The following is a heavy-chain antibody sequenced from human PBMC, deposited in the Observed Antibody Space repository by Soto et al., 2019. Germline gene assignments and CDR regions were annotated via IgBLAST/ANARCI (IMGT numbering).Heavy chain of an antibody. Sequence: EVQLLESGGGLVQPGGSLRLSCAASGFTFSSYAMSWVRQAPGKGLEWVSAISGSGGSTYYADSVKGRFTISRDNSNNSLYLQMNSLRAEDTAVYYCAARGGHIPHDHDAFDIWGQGTMVTVSS. CDR2: ISGSGGST. V-gene: IGHV3-23*01. CDR1: GFTFSSYA. D-gene: IGHD3-10*01. J-gene: IGHJ3*02. CDR3: AARGGHIPHDHDAFDI.